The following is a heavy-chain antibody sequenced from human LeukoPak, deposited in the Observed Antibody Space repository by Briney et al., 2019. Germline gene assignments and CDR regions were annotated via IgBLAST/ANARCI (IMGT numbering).Heavy chain of an antibody. CDR1: GFTFSSYS. J-gene: IGHJ6*02. Sequence: PGGSLRLSCAASGFTFSSYSMNWVRQAPGKGLEWVSYISSSSSTIYYADSVKGRFTISRDNAKNSLYLQMNSLRAEDTAVYYCASDTNLYYYDSSGYLYGMDVWGQGTTVTVSS. CDR3: ASDTNLYYYDSSGYLYGMDV. D-gene: IGHD3-22*01. CDR2: ISSSSSTI. V-gene: IGHV3-48*01.